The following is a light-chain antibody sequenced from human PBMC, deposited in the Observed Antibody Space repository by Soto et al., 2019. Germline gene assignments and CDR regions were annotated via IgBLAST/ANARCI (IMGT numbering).Light chain of an antibody. CDR3: SSYAGSNNLV. Sequence: QSVLTQPPSASGSLGQSVTISCTGTSSDVGGYNYVSWYQQHPGKVPKLMIYDVSKRPSGVPDRFSGSKSGNRASLTVSGLQSDDEADYSCSSYAGSNNLVFGGGTKLTVL. V-gene: IGLV2-8*01. CDR2: DVS. J-gene: IGLJ2*01. CDR1: SSDVGGYNY.